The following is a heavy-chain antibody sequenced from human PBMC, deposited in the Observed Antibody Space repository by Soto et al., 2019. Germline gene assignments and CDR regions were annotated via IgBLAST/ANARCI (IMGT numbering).Heavy chain of an antibody. V-gene: IGHV4-59*01. Sequence: SETLSLTCTVSGGSISSYYWSWIRQPPGKGMEWIGYIYHSGTTNYNPSLRSRVSISIDTSKNQFSLQLNSVTAADTAVYYCARVKRSSWYSDYYYMDVWGKGTTVTVSS. CDR3: ARVKRSSWYSDYYYMDV. CDR2: IYHSGTT. CDR1: GGSISSYY. J-gene: IGHJ6*03. D-gene: IGHD6-13*01.